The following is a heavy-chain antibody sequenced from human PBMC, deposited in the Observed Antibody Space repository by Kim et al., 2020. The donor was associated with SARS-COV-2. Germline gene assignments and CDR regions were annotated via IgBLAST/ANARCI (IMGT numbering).Heavy chain of an antibody. V-gene: IGHV3-23*01. J-gene: IGHJ6*02. CDR2: ISGSGGST. CDR1: GFTFSSYA. Sequence: GGSLRLSCAASGFTFSSYAMSWVRQAPGKGLEWVSAISGSGGSTYYADSVKGRFTISRDNSKNTLYLQMNSLRAEDTAVYYCAKGHPQSSLYYYYYGMDVWGQGTTVTVSS. CDR3: AKGHPQSSLYYYYYGMDV. D-gene: IGHD6-6*01.